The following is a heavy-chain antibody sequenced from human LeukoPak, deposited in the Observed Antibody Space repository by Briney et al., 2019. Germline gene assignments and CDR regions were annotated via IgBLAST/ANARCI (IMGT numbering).Heavy chain of an antibody. D-gene: IGHD2-2*01. CDR1: GGTFISYA. CDR3: ARDGEYQLLHPYYYYMDV. Sequence: ASVKVSCKASGGTFISYAISWVRQAPGQGLEWMGGIIPIFGTANYAQKFQGRVTITADESTSTAYMELSSLRSEDTAVYYCARDGEYQLLHPYYYYMDVWGKGTTVTVSS. V-gene: IGHV1-69*13. J-gene: IGHJ6*03. CDR2: IIPIFGTA.